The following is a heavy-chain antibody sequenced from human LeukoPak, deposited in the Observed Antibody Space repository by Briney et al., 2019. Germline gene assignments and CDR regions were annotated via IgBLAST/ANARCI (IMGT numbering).Heavy chain of an antibody. Sequence: SQTLSLTCAISGDSVSSNSAAWNWIRQSPSRGLEWLGRTCYRSKWYNNYAISVKSRITINPDTSKNQFSLQLNSVTPEDTAVYYCARDFCSRSNCPNNWIDPWGQGTLVTVSS. CDR2: TCYRSKWYN. D-gene: IGHD2-2*01. V-gene: IGHV6-1*01. J-gene: IGHJ5*02. CDR3: ARDFCSRSNCPNNWIDP. CDR1: GDSVSSNSAA.